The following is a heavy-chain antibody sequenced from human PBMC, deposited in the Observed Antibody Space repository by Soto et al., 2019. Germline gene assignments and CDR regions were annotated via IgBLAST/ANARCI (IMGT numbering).Heavy chain of an antibody. D-gene: IGHD2-15*01. CDR3: ARSYMRYCSGGSCYSYYYYYMDV. CDR2: IYYSGST. V-gene: IGHV4-59*01. Sequence: SETLSLTCTVPGGSISSYYWSWIRQPPGKGLEWIGYIYYSGSTNYNPSLKSRVTISVDTSKNQFSLKLSSVTAADTAVYYCARSYMRYCSGGSCYSYYYYYMDVWGKGTTVTVSS. J-gene: IGHJ6*03. CDR1: GGSISSYY.